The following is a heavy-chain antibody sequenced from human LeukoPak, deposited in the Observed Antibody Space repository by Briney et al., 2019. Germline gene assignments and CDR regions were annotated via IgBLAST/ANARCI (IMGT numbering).Heavy chain of an antibody. CDR1: GFTFSNYA. Sequence: GGSLSLSCAASGFTFSNYAMSWVRQAPGKGLEWVSGISGGGGSTYYAESVKGRFTISRDNSKNTVFLQMNSLRAEDTAEYYCAKGKTVVTDAFDIWGQGTMVTVSS. CDR3: AKGKTVVTDAFDI. J-gene: IGHJ3*02. V-gene: IGHV3-23*01. CDR2: ISGGGGST. D-gene: IGHD2-21*02.